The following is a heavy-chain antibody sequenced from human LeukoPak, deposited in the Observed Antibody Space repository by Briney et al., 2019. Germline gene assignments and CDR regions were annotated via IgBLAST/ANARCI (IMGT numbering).Heavy chain of an antibody. Sequence: ASVKVSCKASGYTFTSYGISWVRQAPGQGLEWMGWISAYNGNTNYAQKLQGRVTMTTDTSTSTAYMELRSLRSDDTAVYYCARQGPYYDFWSGYYKSYYYYMDVWGKGTTVTVSS. D-gene: IGHD3-3*01. CDR2: ISAYNGNT. V-gene: IGHV1-18*01. CDR1: GYTFTSYG. J-gene: IGHJ6*03. CDR3: ARQGPYYDFWSGYYKSYYYYMDV.